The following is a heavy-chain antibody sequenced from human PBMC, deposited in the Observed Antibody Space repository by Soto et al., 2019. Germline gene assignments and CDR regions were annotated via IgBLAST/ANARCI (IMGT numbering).Heavy chain of an antibody. Sequence: GGSLRLSCAASGFTLSSYAMSWVRQAPGKGLEWVSAISGGGGGTYYADSVKGRFTISRDNSKNTIHLQLDSLRAEDTAVYFCARVQILQSENIIDYRGQGALVTGS. CDR2: ISGGGGGT. CDR1: GFTLSSYA. D-gene: IGHD1-1*01. V-gene: IGHV3-23*01. CDR3: ARVQILQSENIIDY. J-gene: IGHJ4*02.